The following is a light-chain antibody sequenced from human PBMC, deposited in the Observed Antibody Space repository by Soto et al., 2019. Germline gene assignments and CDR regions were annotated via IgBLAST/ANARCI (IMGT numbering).Light chain of an antibody. CDR3: QQYGTASMFT. J-gene: IGKJ3*01. CDR2: ATS. CDR1: QSVTSNF. Sequence: EIVLTQSPGTLSLSPGERATLSCRTSQSVTSNFLAWYQQRPGQAPRLLIYATSYRATGVPDRFSGSGSGTDFTLTINRLEPEDFAVYYCQQYGTASMFTFGPGTKVDVK. V-gene: IGKV3-20*01.